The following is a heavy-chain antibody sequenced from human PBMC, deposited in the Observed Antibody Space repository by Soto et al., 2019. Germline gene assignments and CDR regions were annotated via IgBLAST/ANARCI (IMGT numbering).Heavy chain of an antibody. V-gene: IGHV3-21*01. CDR1: GFTFSSYS. Sequence: PGGSLRLSCAASGFTFSSYSMNWVRQAPGKGLEWVSSISSSSSYIYYADSVKGRFTISRDNAKNSLYLQMNSLRAEDAAVYYCARDPRPVGGRDPNWFDPWGQGTLVTVSS. J-gene: IGHJ5*02. D-gene: IGHD6-19*01. CDR3: ARDPRPVGGRDPNWFDP. CDR2: ISSSSSYI.